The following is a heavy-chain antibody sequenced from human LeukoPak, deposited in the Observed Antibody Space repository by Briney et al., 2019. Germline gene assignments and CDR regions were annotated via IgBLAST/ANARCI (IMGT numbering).Heavy chain of an antibody. CDR3: AKDSYYGSVPSGMDV. CDR1: GFTFSSYA. CDR2: ISYDGSNK. D-gene: IGHD3-10*01. V-gene: IGHV3-30*18. J-gene: IGHJ6*04. Sequence: GASLRLSCAASGFTFSSYAMSWVRQAPGKGLEWVAVISYDGSNKYYADSVKGRFTISRDNSKNTLYLQMNSLRAEDTAVYYCAKDSYYGSVPSGMDVWGKGTTVTVSS.